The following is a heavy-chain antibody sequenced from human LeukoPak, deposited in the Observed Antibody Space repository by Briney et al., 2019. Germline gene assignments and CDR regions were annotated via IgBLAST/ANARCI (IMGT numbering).Heavy chain of an antibody. V-gene: IGHV3-23*01. J-gene: IGHJ4*02. Sequence: GGSLRLSCAASGFTFSNYAMSWVRQAPGKGLEWVSAISGSGGSTYYADSVKGRFTISRDNSKNTLYLQMNSLRAEDTAVYYCAKVYSYGLYYFDYWGQGTLVTVSS. CDR3: AKVYSYGLYYFDY. CDR1: GFTFSNYA. CDR2: ISGSGGST. D-gene: IGHD5-18*01.